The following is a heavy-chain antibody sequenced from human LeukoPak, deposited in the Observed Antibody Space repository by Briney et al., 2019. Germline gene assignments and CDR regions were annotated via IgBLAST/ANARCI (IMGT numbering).Heavy chain of an antibody. J-gene: IGHJ6*03. Sequence: ASVKVSCKASGYTFTSYDINWLRQATGQGLEWMGWMNPNSGNTGYAQKFQGRVTMTRNTSISTAYMELSSLRSEDTAVYYCARGATDIVVVPAAHTHYYYYYYMDVWGKGTTVTVSS. CDR3: ARGATDIVVVPAAHTHYYYYYYMDV. D-gene: IGHD2-2*01. CDR1: GYTFTSYD. V-gene: IGHV1-8*01. CDR2: MNPNSGNT.